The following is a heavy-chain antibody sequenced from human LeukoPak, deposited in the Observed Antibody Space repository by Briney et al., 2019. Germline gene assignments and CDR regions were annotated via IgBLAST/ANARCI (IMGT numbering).Heavy chain of an antibody. CDR2: INSDGTST. D-gene: IGHD3-10*01. Sequence: GGSLRLSCAASGFTFSSYWMHWVRQPPGKGLVWVSRINSDGTSTSYADSVKGRFTISRDNAKNSLYLQMNSLRAEDTAVYYCARDRPLYGSGSYFPFDYWGQGTLVTVSS. CDR1: GFTFSSYW. V-gene: IGHV3-74*01. J-gene: IGHJ4*02. CDR3: ARDRPLYGSGSYFPFDY.